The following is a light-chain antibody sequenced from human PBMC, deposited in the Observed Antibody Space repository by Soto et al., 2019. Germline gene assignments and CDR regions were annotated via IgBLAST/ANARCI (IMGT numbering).Light chain of an antibody. CDR1: SSNIGSNP. CDR2: DND. J-gene: IGLJ1*01. Sequence: QSFLTQPPSASVTPGQRVTISASGSSSNIGSNPVSWYQQRPGTAPKLLIYDNDERPSGVPVRFSGSKSATSASLAISGLQSEDEGDYYCATWDDSRNGYVFGPGTKVTVL. V-gene: IGLV1-44*01. CDR3: ATWDDSRNGYV.